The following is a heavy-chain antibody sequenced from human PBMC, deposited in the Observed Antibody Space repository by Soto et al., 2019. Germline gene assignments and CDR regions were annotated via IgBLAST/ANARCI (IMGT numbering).Heavy chain of an antibody. J-gene: IGHJ3*02. CDR1: GGTFSSYT. Sequence: SVKVSCKASGGTFSSYTISWVRQAPGQGLEWMGRIIPILGIANYAQKFQGRVTITADKSTSTAYMELSSLRSEDTAVYYCARDLWFYYGSWSYTPSDAFDIWGQETMVTVSS. CDR3: ARDLWFYYGSWSYTPSDAFDI. V-gene: IGHV1-69*04. D-gene: IGHD3-10*01. CDR2: IIPILGIA.